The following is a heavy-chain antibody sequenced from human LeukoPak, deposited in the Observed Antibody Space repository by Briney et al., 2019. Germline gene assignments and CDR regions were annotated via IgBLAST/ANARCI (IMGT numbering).Heavy chain of an antibody. J-gene: IGHJ4*02. CDR2: INHSGST. CDR1: GGSFSGYY. Sequence: PSETLSLTCAVYGGSFSGYYWSWIRQPPGKGLEWIGEINHSGSTNYNPSLKSRVTISVDTSKNQFSLKLSSVTAADTAVYYCARGALDSAVMDRGNPSYYFDYWGQGTLVTVSS. V-gene: IGHV4-34*01. CDR3: ARGALDSAVMDRGNPSYYFDY. D-gene: IGHD3-10*01.